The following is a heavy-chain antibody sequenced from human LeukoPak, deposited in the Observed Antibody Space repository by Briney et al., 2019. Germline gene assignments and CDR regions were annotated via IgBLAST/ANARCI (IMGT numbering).Heavy chain of an antibody. CDR3: AKDMGFRAAELDY. Sequence: GGSLRLSCAASGFTFSSYSMNWVRQAPGKGLEWVAVISYDGSNKYYADSVKGRFTISRDNSKNTLYLQMNSLRAEDTAVYYCAKDMGFRAAELDYWGQGTLVTVSS. J-gene: IGHJ4*02. V-gene: IGHV3-30*18. D-gene: IGHD3-10*01. CDR1: GFTFSSYS. CDR2: ISYDGSNK.